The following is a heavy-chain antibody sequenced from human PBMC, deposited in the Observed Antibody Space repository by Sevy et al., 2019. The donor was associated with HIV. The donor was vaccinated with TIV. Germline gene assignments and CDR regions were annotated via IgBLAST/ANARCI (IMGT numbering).Heavy chain of an antibody. V-gene: IGHV3-30-3*01. CDR2: ISYDGSNK. CDR3: ARGLYYYDSSGYYEFDY. J-gene: IGHJ4*02. D-gene: IGHD3-22*01. CDR1: GFTFSSYA. Sequence: GGSLGLSCAASGFTFSSYAMHWVRQAPGKGLEWVAVISYDGSNKYYADSVKGRFTISRDNSKNTLYLQMNSLRAEDTAVYYCARGLYYYDSSGYYEFDYWGQGTLVTVSS.